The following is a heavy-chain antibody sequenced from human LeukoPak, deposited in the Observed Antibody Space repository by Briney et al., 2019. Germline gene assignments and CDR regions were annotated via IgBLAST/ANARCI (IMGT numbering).Heavy chain of an antibody. CDR2: IYTSGST. CDR3: ARQSVVPTAFDY. CDR1: GGSISSYY. V-gene: IGHV4-4*09. D-gene: IGHD2-2*01. J-gene: IGHJ4*02. Sequence: SETLSLTCTVSGGSISSYYWSWIRQPPGKGLEWIGYIYTSGSTNYNPSLESRVTISVDTSKNQFSLRLSSVTAADTAVYYCARQSVVPTAFDYWGQGTLVTVSS.